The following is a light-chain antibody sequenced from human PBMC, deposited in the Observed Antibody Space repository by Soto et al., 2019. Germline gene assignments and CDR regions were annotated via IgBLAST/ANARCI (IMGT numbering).Light chain of an antibody. CDR1: QTVSSY. CDR2: DAS. Sequence: IVLTQSPAPLSLSPGERATLSCRASQTVSSYLLWYQQKPGQAPRLLIYDASNRATGVPARFTGSGSETDFTLTISSLEPEDFAVYYCQHRMNWPLTFGQGTRLEIK. V-gene: IGKV3-11*01. J-gene: IGKJ5*01. CDR3: QHRMNWPLT.